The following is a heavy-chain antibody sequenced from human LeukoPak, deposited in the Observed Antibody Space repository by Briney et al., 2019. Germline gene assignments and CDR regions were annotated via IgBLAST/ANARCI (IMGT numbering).Heavy chain of an antibody. D-gene: IGHD5/OR15-5a*01. Sequence: RGSLRLSCAASGFTFSQYGMNWVRQAPGKGLEWVAVISFDGNDNYYADSVKGRFTISRDNAKNSLYLQMNSLRAEDTAVYYCARERSNAFDIWGQGTMVTVSS. CDR1: GFTFSQYG. CDR3: ARERSNAFDI. V-gene: IGHV3-30*03. J-gene: IGHJ3*02. CDR2: ISFDGNDN.